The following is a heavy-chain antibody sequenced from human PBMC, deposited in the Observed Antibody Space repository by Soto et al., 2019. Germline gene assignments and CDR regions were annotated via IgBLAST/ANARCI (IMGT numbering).Heavy chain of an antibody. CDR2: ISADNSNT. Sequence: QAQLVQSGAEVKKPGASVKVSCKASGYTFYSHSISWVRQAPGQELEWMGRISADNSNTKYAQKFRGRVTMTTDTSTSTVYMELRNLRSDDTAVYYCARCIQQDYYYGMDVWGQGTTVTVSS. V-gene: IGHV1-18*01. CDR1: GYTFYSHS. J-gene: IGHJ6*02. D-gene: IGHD5-18*01. CDR3: ARCIQQDYYYGMDV.